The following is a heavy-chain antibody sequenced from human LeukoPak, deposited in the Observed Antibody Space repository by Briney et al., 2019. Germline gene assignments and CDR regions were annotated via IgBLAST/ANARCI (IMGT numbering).Heavy chain of an antibody. J-gene: IGHJ4*02. CDR1: GFTFSDYY. Sequence: GGSLRLSCAASGFTFSDYYMSWIRQAPGKGLEWVANTKADGSENYYVDSVKGRFTISRDNAKNSLYLQMNSLRAEDTAVYYCARDRYGDYAYWGQGTLVTVSS. CDR3: ARDRYGDYAY. D-gene: IGHD4-17*01. V-gene: IGHV3-7*01. CDR2: TKADGSEN.